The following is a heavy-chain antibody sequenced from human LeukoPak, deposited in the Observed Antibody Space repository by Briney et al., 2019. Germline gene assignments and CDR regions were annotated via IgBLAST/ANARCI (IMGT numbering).Heavy chain of an antibody. CDR3: ARATPYSSGWSNWFDP. Sequence: PGGSLRLSCAASGFTFSSYWMSWVRQAPGKGLEWVANIKQDGSEKYYVDSVKGRFTISRDNAKNSLYLQMNSLRAEDTAVYYCARATPYSSGWSNWFDPWGQGTLVTVSS. CDR1: GFTFSSYW. J-gene: IGHJ5*02. V-gene: IGHV3-7*01. D-gene: IGHD6-19*01. CDR2: IKQDGSEK.